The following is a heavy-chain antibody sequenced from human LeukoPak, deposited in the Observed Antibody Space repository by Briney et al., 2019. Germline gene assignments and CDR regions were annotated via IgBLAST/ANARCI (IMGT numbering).Heavy chain of an antibody. CDR3: ARTPWFGELLFYYFDY. CDR2: INPSGGST. CDR1: GYTFTSYY. D-gene: IGHD3-10*01. J-gene: IGHJ4*02. Sequence: ASVKVSCKASGYTFTSYYMHWVRQAPGQGLEWMGIINPSGGSTSYAQKLQGRVTMTRDTSTSTVYMELSGLRSEDTAVYYCARTPWFGELLFYYFDYWGQGTLVTVSS. V-gene: IGHV1-46*01.